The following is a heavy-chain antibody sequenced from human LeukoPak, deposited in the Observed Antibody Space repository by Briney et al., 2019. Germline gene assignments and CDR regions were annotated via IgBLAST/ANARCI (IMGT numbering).Heavy chain of an antibody. Sequence: ASVKVSCKASGYTFTSYDINWVRQATGQGLEWMGWMNPNSGNTGYAQKFQGRVTMTRNTSISTAYMELSSLRSEDTAVYYCARGGVRYFDWLLPTYYYYMDVWGKGTTVTISS. D-gene: IGHD3-9*01. J-gene: IGHJ6*03. CDR2: MNPNSGNT. V-gene: IGHV1-8*01. CDR1: GYTFTSYD. CDR3: ARGGVRYFDWLLPTYYYYMDV.